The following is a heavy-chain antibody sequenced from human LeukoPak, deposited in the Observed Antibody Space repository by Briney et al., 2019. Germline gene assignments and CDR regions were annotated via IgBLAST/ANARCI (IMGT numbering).Heavy chain of an antibody. CDR3: PRPVVVPAARNSWYFDL. J-gene: IGHJ2*01. Sequence: SETLSLTCGVYGGSFSAYYWSWIRQAPGKGLEWIGEINHSGNTIYNPSLKSRVTISVDTSKNQFSLKLSSVTAAATAFYYCPRPVVVPAARNSWYFDLGAVAPWSLSPQ. CDR1: GGSFSAYY. CDR2: INHSGNT. D-gene: IGHD2-2*01. V-gene: IGHV4-34*01.